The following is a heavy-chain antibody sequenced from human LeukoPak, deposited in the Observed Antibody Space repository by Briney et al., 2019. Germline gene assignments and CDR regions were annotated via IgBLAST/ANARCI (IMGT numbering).Heavy chain of an antibody. Sequence: SETLSLTCTVSGGSISSYYWSWIRQPPGKGLEWIGYIYYSGSTNYNPSLKSRVTISVDTSKNQFSLKLSSVTAADTAVYYCAREGPRGEQWLANDAFDIWGQGTMVTVSS. D-gene: IGHD6-19*01. J-gene: IGHJ3*02. CDR1: GGSISSYY. V-gene: IGHV4-59*01. CDR2: IYYSGST. CDR3: AREGPRGEQWLANDAFDI.